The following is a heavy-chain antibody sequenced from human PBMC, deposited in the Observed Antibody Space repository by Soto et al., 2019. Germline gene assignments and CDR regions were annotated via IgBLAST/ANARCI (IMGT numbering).Heavy chain of an antibody. J-gene: IGHJ4*02. D-gene: IGHD3-16*01. CDR2: IYYSGST. CDR1: GGSISSSSCY. CDR3: ARRGYYDYVWGELFADLYYFDY. V-gene: IGHV4-39*01. Sequence: LETLSLTCTVSGGSISSSSCYWGWIRQPPGKGLEWIGSIYYSGSTYYNPSLKSRVTISVDTSKNQFSLKLSSVTAADTAVYYCARRGYYDYVWGELFADLYYFDYWGQGTLVTVSS.